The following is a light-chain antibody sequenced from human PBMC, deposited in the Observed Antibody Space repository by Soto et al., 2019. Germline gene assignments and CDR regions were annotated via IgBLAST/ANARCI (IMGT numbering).Light chain of an antibody. V-gene: IGKV3-20*01. CDR1: QSVSSSY. Sequence: EVVLTQSPGTLSLSPGERATLSCRASQSVSSSYLAWYQQKPGQAPRLLIYGASSRATGIPDRFSGSGSGTDFTLTISRLEPEDLAVYYRQEHHSSPLTFAAGTRVDIK. CDR2: GAS. CDR3: QEHHSSPLT. J-gene: IGKJ4*01.